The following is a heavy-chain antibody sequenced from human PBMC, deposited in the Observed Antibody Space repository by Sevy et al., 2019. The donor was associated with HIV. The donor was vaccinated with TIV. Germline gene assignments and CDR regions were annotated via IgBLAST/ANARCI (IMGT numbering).Heavy chain of an antibody. V-gene: IGHV1-46*01. D-gene: IGHD3-22*01. CDR2: INLSGGST. Sequence: ASVKVSCKASGYTFTNYYMHWVRQAPGQGLEWMGIINLSGGSTTYAQKFQHRVTMTRDTPTSTVYMELSSLRSEDTAVYYCVRDRRGYDSTAYFYDYWGQGTLVTVSS. CDR1: GYTFTNYY. CDR3: VRDRRGYDSTAYFYDY. J-gene: IGHJ4*01.